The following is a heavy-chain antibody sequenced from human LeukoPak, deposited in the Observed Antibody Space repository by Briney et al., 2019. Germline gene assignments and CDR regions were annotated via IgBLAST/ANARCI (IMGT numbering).Heavy chain of an antibody. J-gene: IGHJ4*02. CDR2: IHYDGSYK. D-gene: IGHD1-26*01. Sequence: GGSLRLSCAASGFTFSTYGMHWVRQTPGKGLEWVSFIHYDGSYKYYADSVKGRFTVSRDNSKNTLYLQMNSLRADDTAIYYCAKDLRGSYYVIDYWGQGTLVTVSS. CDR1: GFTFSTYG. V-gene: IGHV3-30*02. CDR3: AKDLRGSYYVIDY.